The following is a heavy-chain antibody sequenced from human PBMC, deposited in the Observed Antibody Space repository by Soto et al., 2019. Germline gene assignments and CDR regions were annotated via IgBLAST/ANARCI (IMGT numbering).Heavy chain of an antibody. CDR3: ARERAAAGFDY. D-gene: IGHD6-25*01. J-gene: IGHJ4*02. CDR2: ISYDGSNK. V-gene: IGHV3-30-3*01. Sequence: HPGGSLRLSCAASGFTFSSYAMHWVRQAPGKGLEWVAVISYDGSNKYYADSVKGRFTISRDNSKNTLYLQMNSLRAEDTAVYYCARERAAAGFDYWGQGTLVTVSS. CDR1: GFTFSSYA.